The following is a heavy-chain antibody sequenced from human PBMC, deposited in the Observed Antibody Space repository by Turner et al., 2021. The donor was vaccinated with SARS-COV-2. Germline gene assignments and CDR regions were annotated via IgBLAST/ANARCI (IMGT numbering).Heavy chain of an antibody. CDR3: ARHSTYYDILTAYEGAFDI. Sequence: QMQLQKSRPGLVKPSETLSRTCTVSGGAIRSTINYWGWIRQPPGKGLEWIGSIFYSGSTNYTPSLKSRLTISVDTSRNQFSLRLTSVTAADTAVYYCARHSTYYDILTAYEGAFDIWGQGTLVSVSS. D-gene: IGHD3-9*01. CDR1: GGAIRSTINY. J-gene: IGHJ3*02. V-gene: IGHV4-39*01. CDR2: IFYSGST.